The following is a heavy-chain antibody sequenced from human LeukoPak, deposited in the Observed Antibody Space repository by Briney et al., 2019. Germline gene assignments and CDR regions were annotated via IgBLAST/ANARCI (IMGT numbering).Heavy chain of an antibody. CDR1: GGSISSSSYY. D-gene: IGHD6-19*01. CDR2: IYYSGST. J-gene: IGHJ4*02. Sequence: PSETLSLTCTVSGGSISSSSYYWGWIRQPPGEGLEWIGSIYYSGSTYYNPSLKSRVTISVDTSKNQFSLKLSSVTAADTAVYYCATALQDVYSSGWYGGFDYWGQGTLVTVSS. CDR3: ATALQDVYSSGWYGGFDY. V-gene: IGHV4-39*01.